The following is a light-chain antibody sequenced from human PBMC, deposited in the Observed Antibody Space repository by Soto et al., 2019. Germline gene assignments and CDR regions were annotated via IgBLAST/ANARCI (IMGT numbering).Light chain of an antibody. J-gene: IGKJ1*01. V-gene: IGKV1-17*01. CDR1: QSVSDH. CDR2: GAS. CDR3: QQLNSYPRT. Sequence: DIQMTQSPSSLSASVGDGVTITCRASQSVSDHVNWYQQKPGKAPKVLIYGASSLQRGVPSRFSGRGFGTEFTLTISSLQPEDFATYYCQQLNSYPRTFGQGTKVEIK.